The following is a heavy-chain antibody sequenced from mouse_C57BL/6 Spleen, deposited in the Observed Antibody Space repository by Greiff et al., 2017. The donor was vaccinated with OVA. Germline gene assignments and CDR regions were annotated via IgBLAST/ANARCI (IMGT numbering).Heavy chain of an antibody. J-gene: IGHJ2*01. V-gene: IGHV1-15*01. D-gene: IGHD2-10*01. Sequence: QVQLQQSGAELVRPGASVTLSCKASGYTFTDYEMHWVKQTPVHGLEWIGAIDPETGGTAYNQKFKGKAILTADKSSSTAYMELRSLTSEDSAVYYCTRQAYYGFDYWGQGTTLTVSS. CDR1: GYTFTDYE. CDR3: TRQAYYGFDY. CDR2: IDPETGGT.